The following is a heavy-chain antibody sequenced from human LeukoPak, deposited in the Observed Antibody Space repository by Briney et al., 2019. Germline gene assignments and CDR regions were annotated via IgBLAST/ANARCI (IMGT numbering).Heavy chain of an antibody. Sequence: PSETLSLTCGVSGGSLSFYYWSWIRQSPGKGLEWIAEISQNGDSNYNMSLKSRVTISLDKSKNQVSLKLNSVTAADTAVYYCARPVSGDGTAAAQFDYWGQGTLVTVSS. CDR2: ISQNGDS. V-gene: IGHV4-34*01. D-gene: IGHD6-13*01. J-gene: IGHJ4*02. CDR3: ARPVSGDGTAAAQFDY. CDR1: GGSLSFYY.